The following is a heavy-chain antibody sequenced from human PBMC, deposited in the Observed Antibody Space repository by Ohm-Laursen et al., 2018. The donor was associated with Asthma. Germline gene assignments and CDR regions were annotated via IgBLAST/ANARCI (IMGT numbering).Heavy chain of an antibody. CDR1: GFTFSSYA. CDR2: ISYDGSNK. Sequence: SLRLSCAAPGFTFSSYAIHWVRQAPGKGLEWVAVISYDGSNKYYADSVKGRFTISRDNSKNTLYLQMNGLRAEDTAVYYCAKDQSDGDYPVFDYWGQGTLVTVSS. J-gene: IGHJ4*02. V-gene: IGHV3-30-3*01. CDR3: AKDQSDGDYPVFDY. D-gene: IGHD4-17*01.